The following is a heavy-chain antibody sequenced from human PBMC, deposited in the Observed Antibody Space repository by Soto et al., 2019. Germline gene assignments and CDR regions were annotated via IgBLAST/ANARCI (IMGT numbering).Heavy chain of an antibody. J-gene: IGHJ6*02. CDR2: ISGSGGST. CDR1: GFTFSSYA. Sequence: GGSLRLSCAASGFTFSSYAMSWVRQAPGKGLEWVSVISGSGGSTYYANSVKGRFTISRDNSKNTLYLQMNSLRAEDKAICYCARVYGSGSRTHVGYYGMDVWGQGTTVTVSS. V-gene: IGHV3-23*01. CDR3: ARVYGSGSRTHVGYYGMDV. D-gene: IGHD3-10*01.